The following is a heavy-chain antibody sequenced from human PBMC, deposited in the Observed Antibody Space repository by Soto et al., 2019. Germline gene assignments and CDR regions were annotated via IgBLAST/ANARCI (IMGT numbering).Heavy chain of an antibody. CDR1: GYTFTNHY. CDR2: INPYSGDT. CDR3: ARERYTDYNVFDY. J-gene: IGHJ4*02. D-gene: IGHD3-9*01. Sequence: QVQLVQSGAEVKKSGASVKVSCMASGYTFTNHYMHWVRQAPGQGLEWLGWINPYSGDTNYAPNFQGRVTMTRDTTISVAYMELRRLTSGDTAVYFCARERYTDYNVFDYWGQGTLVTVSS. V-gene: IGHV1-2*02.